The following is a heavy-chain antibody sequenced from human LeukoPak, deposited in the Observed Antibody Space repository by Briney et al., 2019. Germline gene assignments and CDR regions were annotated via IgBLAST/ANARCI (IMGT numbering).Heavy chain of an antibody. Sequence: NPSETLSPTCTVSGGSLSTYYWSWIRQPPGKGLEWIGYAYSSVSTKHNPSLKSRVTISLDTSKNQFSLRLSSVTAADTAVYYCAIDGVWDGDYGFGMDVWRKGTTVTVSS. V-gene: IGHV4-59*01. J-gene: IGHJ6*04. D-gene: IGHD4-17*01. CDR2: AYSSVST. CDR3: AIDGVWDGDYGFGMDV. CDR1: GGSLSTYY.